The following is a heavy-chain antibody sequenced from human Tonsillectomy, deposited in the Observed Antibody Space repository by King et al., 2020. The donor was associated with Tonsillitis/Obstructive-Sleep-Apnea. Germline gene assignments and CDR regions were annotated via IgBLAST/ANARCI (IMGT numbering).Heavy chain of an antibody. CDR3: ARAPLRTDYYYYYMDV. CDR2: INPNSGGT. D-gene: IGHD4-17*01. CDR1: GYPFTGYY. Sequence: VQLVESGAEVKKPGASVKVSCKASGYPFTGYYMHWVRQAPGQGLEWMGWINPNSGGTNYAQKFQGWVTMTRETSISTAYMELSRLRSDDTAVYYCARAPLRTDYYYYYMDVWGKGTTVTVSS. V-gene: IGHV1-2*04. J-gene: IGHJ6*03.